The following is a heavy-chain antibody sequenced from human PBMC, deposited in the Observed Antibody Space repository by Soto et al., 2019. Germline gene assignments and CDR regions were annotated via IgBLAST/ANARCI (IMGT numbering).Heavy chain of an antibody. CDR3: ASHRLTTVNFAFDD. CDR2: INQDGSEK. V-gene: IGHV3-7*05. J-gene: IGHJ4*02. D-gene: IGHD4-17*01. Sequence: GGSLRLSCAASGFTFSRYWMSWVRQAPGKGLEWVANINQDGSEKYYVDSVRGRFTISKDNAKNSLYLQMNSLRAEDTAVYYCASHRLTTVNFAFDDCGQGALVTVSS. CDR1: GFTFSRYW.